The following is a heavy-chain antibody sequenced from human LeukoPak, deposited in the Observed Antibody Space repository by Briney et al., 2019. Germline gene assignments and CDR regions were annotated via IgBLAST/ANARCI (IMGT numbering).Heavy chain of an antibody. J-gene: IGHJ4*02. D-gene: IGHD3-10*01. V-gene: IGHV3-48*01. CDR2: ISSSSSTR. CDR1: GFTFSSYS. CDR3: AREFRGVISYFDY. Sequence: AGGSLRLSCAASGFTFSSYSMNWVRQAPGKGLEWVSYISSSSSTRYYADSVKGRFTISRDNAKNSLYLQMNSLRAEDTAVYYCAREFRGVISYFDYWGQGTLVTVSS.